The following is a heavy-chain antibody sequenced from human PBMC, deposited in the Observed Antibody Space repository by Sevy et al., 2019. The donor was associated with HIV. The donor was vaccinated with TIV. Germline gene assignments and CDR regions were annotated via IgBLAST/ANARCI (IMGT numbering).Heavy chain of an antibody. CDR1: GYTFSSYY. J-gene: IGHJ4*02. CDR2: INPGGGGT. D-gene: IGHD2-21*02. V-gene: IGHV1-46*01. CDR3: ARVHRSGGDCYYSDF. Sequence: ASVKVSCKASGYTFSSYYIHWVRQAPGQALEWMGLINPGGGGTNYAQKFQGRVTLTRDMSTTTVYMELGSMRSEDTAVYYCARVHRSGGDCYYSDFWGQGTLVTVSS.